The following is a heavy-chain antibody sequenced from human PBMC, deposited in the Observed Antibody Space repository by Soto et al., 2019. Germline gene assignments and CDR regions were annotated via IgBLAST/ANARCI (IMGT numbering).Heavy chain of an antibody. D-gene: IGHD2-2*01. V-gene: IGHV3-13*01. CDR2: IGTAGDT. CDR3: AREQGDQPYYYYGMDV. J-gene: IGHJ6*04. Sequence: PGGSLRLSCAASGFTFSSYDMHWVRQATGKGLEWVSAIGTAGDTYYPGSVKGRFTISRENAKNSLYLQMNSLRAGDTAVYYCAREQGDQPYYYYGMDVGGKGTTVTVSS. CDR1: GFTFSSYD.